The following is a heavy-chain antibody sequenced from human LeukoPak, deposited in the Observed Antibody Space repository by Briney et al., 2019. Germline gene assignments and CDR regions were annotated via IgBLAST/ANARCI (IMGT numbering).Heavy chain of an antibody. J-gene: IGHJ4*02. CDR1: GFTFSSYA. CDR3: AKGKDDSSGWYFFY. V-gene: IGHV3-23*01. D-gene: IGHD6-19*01. Sequence: PGGSLRLSCAASGFTFSSYAMNWVRQAPGKGLEWVSAISGSGGSTYYADSVKGRFTISRDNSKNTLYLQMSSLRAEDTAVYYCAKGKDDSSGWYFFYWGQGTLVTVSS. CDR2: ISGSGGST.